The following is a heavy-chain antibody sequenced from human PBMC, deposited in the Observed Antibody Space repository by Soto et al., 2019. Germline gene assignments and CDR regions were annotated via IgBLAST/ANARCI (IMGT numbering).Heavy chain of an antibody. V-gene: IGHV4-39*01. CDR2: IYYSGST. CDR1: GGSISSSSYY. CDR3: ASPMVRAGGMDV. Sequence: ASETLSLTCTVSGGSISSSSYYWGWIRQPPGKGLEWIGSIYYSGSTYYNPSLKSRVTISVDTSKNQFSLKLSSVTAADTAAYYCASPMVRAGGMDVWGKGITRTLSS. D-gene: IGHD3-10*01. J-gene: IGHJ6*04.